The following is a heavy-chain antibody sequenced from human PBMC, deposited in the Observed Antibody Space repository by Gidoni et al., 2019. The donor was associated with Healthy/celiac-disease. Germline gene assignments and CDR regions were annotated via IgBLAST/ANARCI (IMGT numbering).Heavy chain of an antibody. J-gene: IGHJ6*02. V-gene: IGHV3-23*04. CDR2: ISGSGGST. Sequence: EVQLVESGGGLVQPGGSLRLSCAASGFPFSSYAMSWVRQAPGKGLEWVSAISGSGGSTYYADSVKGRCTISRDNSKNTLYLQMNSLRAEDTAVYYCAKDSSSWSYGMDVWGQGTTVTVSS. CDR1: GFPFSSYA. CDR3: AKDSSSWSYGMDV. D-gene: IGHD6-13*01.